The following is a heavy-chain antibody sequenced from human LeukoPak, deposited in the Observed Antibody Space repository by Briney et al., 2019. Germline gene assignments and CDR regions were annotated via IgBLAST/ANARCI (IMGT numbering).Heavy chain of an antibody. CDR1: GFTFSTYS. J-gene: IGHJ4*02. CDR2: ISSSSTYI. D-gene: IGHD1-26*01. CDR3: AKGASASRHFDY. V-gene: IGHV3-21*04. Sequence: GGSLRLSCAASGFTFSTYSMNWLRQAPGKGLEWVSSISSSSTYIYYADSVKGRFTISRDNSKKTLFLQMNSLRADDTAVYYCAKGASASRHFDYWGQGTLVTVSS.